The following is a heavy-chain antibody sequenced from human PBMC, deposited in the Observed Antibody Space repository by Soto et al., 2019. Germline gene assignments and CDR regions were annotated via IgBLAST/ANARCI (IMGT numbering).Heavy chain of an antibody. CDR3: ARVPTNYYDSSGYLYYFDY. V-gene: IGHV1-69*01. CDR2: IIPIFGTA. D-gene: IGHD3-22*01. J-gene: IGHJ4*02. Sequence: QVQLVQSGAEVKKPGSSVKVSCKASGGTFSSYAISWVRQAPGQGLEWMGGIIPIFGTANYAQKFQGRVTITAAESTRTAYMELSSLRSEDTAVYYCARVPTNYYDSSGYLYYFDYWGQGTLVTASS. CDR1: GGTFSSYA.